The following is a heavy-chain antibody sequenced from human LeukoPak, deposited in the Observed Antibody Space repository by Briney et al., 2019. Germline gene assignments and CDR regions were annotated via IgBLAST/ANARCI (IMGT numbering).Heavy chain of an antibody. Sequence: GGSLRLSCAASGFTFSSYGMHWVHQAPGKGLEWVAVISYDGSNKYYADSVKGRFTISRDNSKNTLYLQMNSLRAEDTAVYYCAKDQEEHDILTYYFDYWGQGTLVTVSS. V-gene: IGHV3-30*18. CDR2: ISYDGSNK. CDR3: AKDQEEHDILTYYFDY. CDR1: GFTFSSYG. J-gene: IGHJ4*02. D-gene: IGHD3-9*01.